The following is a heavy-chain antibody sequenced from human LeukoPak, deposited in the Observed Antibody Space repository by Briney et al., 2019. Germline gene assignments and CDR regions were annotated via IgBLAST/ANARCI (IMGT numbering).Heavy chain of an antibody. J-gene: IGHJ6*03. D-gene: IGHD1-26*01. CDR1: GFTFSSYW. V-gene: IGHV3-7*01. Sequence: HPGGSLRLSCAASGFTFSSYWMSWVRQAPGKGLEWVANIKQDGSEKYYVDSVKGRFTISRDNAKNSLYLQMNSLRAEDTAVYYCARDRAQWEPKGRSYYYYMDVWGKGTTVTISS. CDR2: IKQDGSEK. CDR3: ARDRAQWEPKGRSYYYYMDV.